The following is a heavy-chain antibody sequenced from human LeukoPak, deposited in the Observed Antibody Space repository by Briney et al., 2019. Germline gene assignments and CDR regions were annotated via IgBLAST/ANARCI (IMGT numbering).Heavy chain of an antibody. CDR3: ASLRGELHSFDY. CDR1: GGSISRGSYY. CDR2: MHYSGNT. V-gene: IGHV4-39*01. Sequence: SETLSLTCTVSGGSISRGSYYWGWIRQPPGKGLEYIGSMHYSGNTYYNPSLKSRVTFSMDTSKNQFSLKLSFVTAADTAMFYCASLRGELHSFDYWGQGTLVTVSS. D-gene: IGHD3-10*01. J-gene: IGHJ4*02.